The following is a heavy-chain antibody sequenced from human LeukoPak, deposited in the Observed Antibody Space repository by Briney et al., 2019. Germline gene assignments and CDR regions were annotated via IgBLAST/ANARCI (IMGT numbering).Heavy chain of an antibody. D-gene: IGHD3-9*01. J-gene: IGHJ6*03. Sequence: PSETLSLTCTVSGGSISSGSYYWSWIRQPAGKGLEWIGRIYTSGSTNYNPSLKSRVTMSVDTSKNQFSLKLSSVTAADTAVYYCARAGSNDILTGYRGRYMDVWGKGTTVTISS. V-gene: IGHV4-61*02. CDR2: IYTSGST. CDR3: ARAGSNDILTGYRGRYMDV. CDR1: GGSISSGSYY.